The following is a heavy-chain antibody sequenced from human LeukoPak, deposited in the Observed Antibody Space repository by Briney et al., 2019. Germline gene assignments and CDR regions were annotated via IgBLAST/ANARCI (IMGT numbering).Heavy chain of an antibody. CDR1: GYSFTSYW. CDR3: ASTGNWNYNYYYYMAS. V-gene: IGHV5-51*01. CDR2: IYPGDSDT. D-gene: IGHD1-20*01. Sequence: GESLKISCKGSGYSFTSYWIGWVRQMPGKGLEWMGIIYPGDSDTRYSPSFQGQVTISADKSISTAYLQWSSLKASDTAMYYCASTGNWNYNYYYYMASGAKGPRSPSP. J-gene: IGHJ6*03.